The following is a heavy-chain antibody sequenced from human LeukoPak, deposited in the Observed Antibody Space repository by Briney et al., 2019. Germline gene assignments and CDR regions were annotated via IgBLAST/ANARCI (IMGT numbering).Heavy chain of an antibody. J-gene: IGHJ4*02. CDR3: ARDRGRVVRGVISHYFDY. CDR1: GGSISSGSYY. Sequence: TLSLTCTVSGGSISSGSYYWSWIRQPAGKGLEWIGRIYTSGSTNYNPSLKSRVTISVDTSKNQFSLKLSSVTAADTAVYYCARDRGRVVRGVISHYFDYWGQGTLVTVSS. V-gene: IGHV4-61*02. CDR2: IYTSGST. D-gene: IGHD3-10*01.